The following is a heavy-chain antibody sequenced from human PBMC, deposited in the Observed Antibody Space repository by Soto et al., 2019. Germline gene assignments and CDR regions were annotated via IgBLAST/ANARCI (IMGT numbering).Heavy chain of an antibody. J-gene: IGHJ3*01. CDR3: TTDLGEYCSGGSCSPEVPS. Sequence: EVQLVESGGGLVKPGGSLRLSCAASGFTFSNAWMSWVRQAPGKGLEWVGRIKSKTDGGTTDYAAPVKGRFTISRDDSKNTLYLQMNSLKTEDTAVYYCTTDLGEYCSGGSCSPEVPSWGQGTMVTVSS. D-gene: IGHD2-15*01. V-gene: IGHV3-15*01. CDR2: IKSKTDGGTT. CDR1: GFTFSNAW.